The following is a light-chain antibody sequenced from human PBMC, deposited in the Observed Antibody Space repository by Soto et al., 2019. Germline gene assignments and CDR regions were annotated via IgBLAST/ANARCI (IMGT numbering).Light chain of an antibody. CDR3: QQYGSSPPRYT. V-gene: IGKV3-20*01. CDR2: GAS. CDR1: QSVSSNY. J-gene: IGKJ2*01. Sequence: EIVLTQSPGTLSLSPGRRATLSCRASQSVSSNYFAWYQQKPGQAPRLLIYGASTRATGIPDRFSGSGSGTDFTLTINRLEPEDSAVYYCQQYGSSPPRYTFGQGTKLEIK.